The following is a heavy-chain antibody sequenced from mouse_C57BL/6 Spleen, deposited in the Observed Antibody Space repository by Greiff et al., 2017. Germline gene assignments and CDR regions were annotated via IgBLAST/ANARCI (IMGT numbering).Heavy chain of an antibody. CDR2: INPNNGGT. D-gene: IGHD3-1*01. Sequence: EVKLVESGPELVKPGASVKMSCKASGYTFTDYNMHWVKQSHGKSLEWIGYINPNNGGTSYNQKFKGKATLTVNKSSSTAYMELRSLTSEDSAVYYCAREKTGPRDFDYWGQGTTLTVSS. CDR3: AREKTGPRDFDY. J-gene: IGHJ2*01. V-gene: IGHV1-22*01. CDR1: GYTFTDYN.